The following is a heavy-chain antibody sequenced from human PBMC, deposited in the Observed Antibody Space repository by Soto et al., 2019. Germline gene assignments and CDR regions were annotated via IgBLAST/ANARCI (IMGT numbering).Heavy chain of an antibody. Sequence: PGGSLRLSCAASGFTFSSDALHWVRQARGKGLEWVAVVSSDGSHAYYPDYVKGRFTISRDNSQSTVYLQMNSLRPEDTATYFCARDSAYSTASTHFDNWGQGTLVTVSS. CDR1: GFTFSSDA. J-gene: IGHJ4*02. D-gene: IGHD2-2*01. CDR3: ARDSAYSTASTHFDN. V-gene: IGHV3-30*04. CDR2: VSSDGSHA.